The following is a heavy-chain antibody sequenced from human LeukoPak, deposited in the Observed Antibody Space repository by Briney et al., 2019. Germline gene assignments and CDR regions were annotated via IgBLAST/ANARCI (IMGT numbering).Heavy chain of an antibody. CDR3: AKKDFVAPRCFDP. V-gene: IGHV4-4*02. D-gene: IGHD2-15*01. CDR2: IYHSGST. J-gene: IGHJ5*02. Sequence: SETLSRTCAVSGVSISSSNWWSWVRQPPGKGLEWIGEIYHSGSTNYNPSLKSRVTISLDKSKNQFSLNLTSVTAADTAVYFCAKKDFVAPRCFDPWGQGTLIRVSS. CDR1: GVSISSSNW.